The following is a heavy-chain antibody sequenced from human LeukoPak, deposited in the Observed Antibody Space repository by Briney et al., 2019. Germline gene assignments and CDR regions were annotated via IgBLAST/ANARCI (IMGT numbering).Heavy chain of an antibody. CDR2: IYPGDSDT. CDR3: ARRVGTTGDAFDI. V-gene: IGHV5-51*01. D-gene: IGHD4-11*01. CDR1: GYSFTSYW. Sequence: GESLKISCKGSGYSFTSYWIGWVRQMPGKGLEWMGIIYPGDSDTRYSPSFQGQVTISADKSISTAYLQWSGLKASDTAMYYCARRVGTTGDAFDIWGQGTMVTVSS. J-gene: IGHJ3*02.